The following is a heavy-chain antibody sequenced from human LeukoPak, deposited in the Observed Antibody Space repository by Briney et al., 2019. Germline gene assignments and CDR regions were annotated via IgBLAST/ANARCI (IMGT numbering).Heavy chain of an antibody. Sequence: PGGPLRLSCAASGFTFSSYAMHWVRQAPGKGLEWVAVISYDGSNKYYADSVKGRFTISRDNSKNTLYLQMNSLRAEDTAVYYCAKDPVVGATGYWGQGTLVTVSS. J-gene: IGHJ4*02. CDR1: GFTFSSYA. V-gene: IGHV3-30*04. D-gene: IGHD1-26*01. CDR2: ISYDGSNK. CDR3: AKDPVVGATGY.